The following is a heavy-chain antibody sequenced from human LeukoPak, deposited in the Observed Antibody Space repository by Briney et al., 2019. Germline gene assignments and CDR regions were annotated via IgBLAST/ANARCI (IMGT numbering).Heavy chain of an antibody. D-gene: IGHD1-1*01. CDR1: EFIFSDYY. CDR2: IDVRGDTI. CDR3: AREDNVWNLLYNYYMDV. V-gene: IGHV3-11*01. Sequence: GGSLRLSCAASEFIFSDYYMTWIRQAPGKGLEWVAHIDVRGDTILYADSVKGRFTISRDSAKNSLFLQMNSLRVEDTAVYYCAREDNVWNLLYNYYMDVWGKGTPVTVS. J-gene: IGHJ6*03.